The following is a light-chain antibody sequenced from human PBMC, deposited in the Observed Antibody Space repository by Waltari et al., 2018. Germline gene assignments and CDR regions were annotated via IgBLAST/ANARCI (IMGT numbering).Light chain of an antibody. J-gene: IGKJ2*01. V-gene: IGKV3-15*01. CDR3: QQYYNWPT. CDR2: GAS. CDR1: QSVSSS. Sequence: DIVMTQSPATLSVSPGERATLSCRASQSVSSSLAWYQQKPGQAPRLVVFGASTRATGIPARFSGSGSGTEFTLTISSLQSEDFAVYYCQQYYNWPTFGQGTKLEIK.